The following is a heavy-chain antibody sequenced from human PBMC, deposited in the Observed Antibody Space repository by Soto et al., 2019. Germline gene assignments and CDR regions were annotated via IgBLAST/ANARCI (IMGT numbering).Heavy chain of an antibody. CDR1: GFTFSSYG. CDR2: ISYDGSNK. J-gene: IGHJ5*02. V-gene: IGHV3-30*18. CDR3: AKSAAESYSNYGGWFDP. D-gene: IGHD4-4*01. Sequence: QVQLVESGGGVVQPGRSLRLSCAASGFTFSSYGMHWVRQAPGKGLEWVAVISYDGSNKYYADSVKGRFTISIDNSKNTLYLQMNSLRAEDTAVYYCAKSAAESYSNYGGWFDPWGQGTLVTVSS.